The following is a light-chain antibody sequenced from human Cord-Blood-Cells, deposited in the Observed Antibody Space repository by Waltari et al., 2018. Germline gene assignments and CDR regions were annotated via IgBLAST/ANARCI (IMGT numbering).Light chain of an antibody. CDR1: QSVSSY. V-gene: IGKV3-11*01. CDR2: DAS. CDR3: QQRSNWLWT. Sequence: ELVLTQSPATLSFSAGESATLSCRASQSVSSYLAWYQQKPGQAPRLLIYDASNRATGIPARFSGSGSGTDFTLTISSLEPEDFAGYYCQQRSNWLWTFGQGTKVEIK. J-gene: IGKJ1*01.